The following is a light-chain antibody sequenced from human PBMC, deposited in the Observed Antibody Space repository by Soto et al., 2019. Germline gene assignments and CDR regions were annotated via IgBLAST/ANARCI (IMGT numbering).Light chain of an antibody. CDR1: RDIRKY. CDR3: QHYDTYPYT. CDR2: AAS. V-gene: IGKV1-16*02. J-gene: IGKJ2*01. Sequence: DIQMTQSPSSLSASVGDRVTITCQASRDIRKYLNWYQQKPGEAPKSLIYAASSLQSGVPSKFGGSGSGTDFTLTISSLQPEDFATYYCQHYDTYPYTFGQGTKLEIK.